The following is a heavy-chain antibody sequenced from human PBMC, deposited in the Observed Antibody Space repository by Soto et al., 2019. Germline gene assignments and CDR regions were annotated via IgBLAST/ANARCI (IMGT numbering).Heavy chain of an antibody. CDR1: GGSISSYY. CDR3: ARLSFGDFGFHFDY. D-gene: IGHD3-16*01. J-gene: IGHJ4*02. V-gene: IGHV4-59*01. CDR2: IYYSGST. Sequence: SETLSLTCTVSGGSISSYYWSWIRQPPGKGLEWIGYIYYSGSTNYNPSLKSRVTISVDTSKNQFSLKLSSVTAADTAVYYCARLSFGDFGFHFDYWGQGTLVTVSS.